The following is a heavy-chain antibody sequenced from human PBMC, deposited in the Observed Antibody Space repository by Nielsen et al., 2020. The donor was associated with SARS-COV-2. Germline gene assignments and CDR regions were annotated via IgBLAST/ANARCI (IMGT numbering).Heavy chain of an antibody. V-gene: IGHV3-74*03. CDR1: GFTFSGYW. Sequence: GGSLRLSCAASGFTFSGYWMHWVRQAVGKGPVWVALINSDGSTTTYADSAKGRFTISRDNAKKTLYLQMNSLRGEDAAVYYCAKGGSLIWFGEFDYWGLGTLVTVSS. CDR3: AKGGSLIWFGEFDY. CDR2: INSDGSTT. J-gene: IGHJ4*02. D-gene: IGHD3-10*01.